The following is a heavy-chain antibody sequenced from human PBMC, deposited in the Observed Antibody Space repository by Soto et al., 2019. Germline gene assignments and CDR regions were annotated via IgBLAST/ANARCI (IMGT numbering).Heavy chain of an antibody. Sequence: PSETLSLTCTVSGGSISSYYWSWIRQPPGKGLEWIGYIYYSGSTNYNPSLKSRVTISVDTSKNQFSLKLSSVTAADTAVYYCARDLGSGYPDYWGQGTLVSVSS. CDR1: GGSISSYY. V-gene: IGHV4-59*01. D-gene: IGHD3-22*01. J-gene: IGHJ4*02. CDR3: ARDLGSGYPDY. CDR2: IYYSGST.